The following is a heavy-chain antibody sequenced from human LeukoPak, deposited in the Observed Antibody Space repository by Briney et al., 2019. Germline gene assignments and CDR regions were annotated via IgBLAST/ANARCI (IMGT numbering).Heavy chain of an antibody. Sequence: GGSLRLSCAASGFTFSDYNMRWIRQAPGKGLEWVASISRSGSTKYYADSVKGRFTISRDNAKNSLFLQMNSLRAEDTAVYYCARVLRYRSGGNCYSGGLGYMDVWGKGTTVTISS. D-gene: IGHD2-15*01. CDR1: GFTFSDYN. CDR2: ISRSGSTK. CDR3: ARVLRYRSGGNCYSGGLGYMDV. J-gene: IGHJ6*03. V-gene: IGHV3-11*01.